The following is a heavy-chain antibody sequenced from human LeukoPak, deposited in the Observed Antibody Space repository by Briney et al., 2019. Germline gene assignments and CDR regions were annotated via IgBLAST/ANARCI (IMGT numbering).Heavy chain of an antibody. CDR1: GFTFSSYA. CDR3: ARAGRFYCSSTSCYGYYGMDV. J-gene: IGHJ6*02. V-gene: IGHV3-30-3*01. D-gene: IGHD2-2*01. Sequence: GGSLRLSCAASGFTFSSYAMHWVRQAPGKGLEWVAVISYDGSNKYYADSVKGRFTISRDNSKNTLYLQMNSLRAEDTAVYYCARAGRFYCSSTSCYGYYGMDVWGQGTTVTVSS. CDR2: ISYDGSNK.